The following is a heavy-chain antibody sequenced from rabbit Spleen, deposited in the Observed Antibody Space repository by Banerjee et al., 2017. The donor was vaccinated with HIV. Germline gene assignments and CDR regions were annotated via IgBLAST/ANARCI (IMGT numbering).Heavy chain of an antibody. D-gene: IGHD1-1*01. CDR1: GFSFNSGYW. Sequence: QSLEESGGDLVKPGASLTLTCTASGFSFNSGYWMCWVRQAPGKGLEWIACIYAGRSGATYYATWAKGRFTISKTSSTTVTLQMTRLTAADTATYFCARDTSTSFSSYGMDLWGQGTLVTVS. V-gene: IGHV1S40*01. CDR3: ARDTSTSFSSYGMDL. CDR2: IYAGRSGAT. J-gene: IGHJ6*01.